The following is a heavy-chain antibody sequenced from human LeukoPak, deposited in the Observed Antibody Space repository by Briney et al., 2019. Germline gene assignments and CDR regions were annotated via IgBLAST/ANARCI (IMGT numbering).Heavy chain of an antibody. Sequence: GGSLRLSCAASGFTFSSYAMHWVRQAPGKGLEWVAVISYDGSNKYYADSVKGRFTISRDNSKNTLYLQMNSLRAEDTAVYYCAREEWEPSYWYFDLWGRGTLVTVSS. CDR2: ISYDGSNK. CDR1: GFTFSSYA. V-gene: IGHV3-30-3*01. D-gene: IGHD1-26*01. J-gene: IGHJ2*01. CDR3: AREEWEPSYWYFDL.